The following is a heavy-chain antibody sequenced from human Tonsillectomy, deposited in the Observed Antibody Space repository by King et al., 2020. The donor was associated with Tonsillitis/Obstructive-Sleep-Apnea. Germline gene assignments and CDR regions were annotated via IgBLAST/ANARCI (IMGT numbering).Heavy chain of an antibody. CDR2: INWNGAST. D-gene: IGHD4-17*01. J-gene: IGHJ4*02. CDR1: GFTFDDYG. V-gene: IGHV3-20*04. CDR3: ARNYGDPEY. Sequence: LVESGGGVERPGGSLRLSCAASGFTFDDYGMSWVRQAPGKGLGWVSGINWNGASTGFADSVKGRFTISRDNAKNSLHLQMNSLRVEDTAFYYCARNYGDPEYWGQGTLVTVSS.